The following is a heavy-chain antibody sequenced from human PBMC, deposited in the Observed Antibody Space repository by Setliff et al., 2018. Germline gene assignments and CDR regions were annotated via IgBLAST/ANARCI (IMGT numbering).Heavy chain of an antibody. CDR3: ARHEFVGGYYGSVTYRHFDY. D-gene: IGHD3-10*01. CDR2: IYYSGTT. V-gene: IGHV4-39*01. J-gene: IGHJ4*02. CDR1: GGSISTSSY. Sequence: SETLSLTCTVSGGSISTSSYWGWIRQPPGKGLEWIGSIYYSGTTYYNPSLKSRVAISVDTSKNQFSLQVTSLAATDTALYFCARHEFVGGYYGSVTYRHFDYWGQG.